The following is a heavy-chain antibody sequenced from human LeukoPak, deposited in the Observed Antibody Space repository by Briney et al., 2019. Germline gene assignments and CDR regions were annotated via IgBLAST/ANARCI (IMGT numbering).Heavy chain of an antibody. CDR2: IYTSGST. D-gene: IGHD6-13*01. CDR3: ARVVFIAAAGKGYYYYMDV. V-gene: IGHV4-4*07. CDR1: GGSISSYY. J-gene: IGHJ6*03. Sequence: PSETLSLTCTVSGGSISSYYWSWIRQPAGEGLEWIGRIYTSGSTNYNPSLKSRVTMSVDTSKNQFSLKLSSVTAADTAVYYCARVVFIAAAGKGYYYYMDVWGKGTTVTVSS.